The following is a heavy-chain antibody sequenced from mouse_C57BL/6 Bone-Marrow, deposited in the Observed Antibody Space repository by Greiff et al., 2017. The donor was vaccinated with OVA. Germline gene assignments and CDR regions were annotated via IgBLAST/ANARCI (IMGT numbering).Heavy chain of an antibody. CDR2: IYPRSGNN. CDR3: ARYSDYDGFYAMDY. Sequence: QVQLKQSGAELARPGASVKLSCKASGYTFTSYGISWVKQRTGQGLEWIGEIYPRSGNNYYNEKFKGKATLTADKSSSTAYMELRSLTSEDSAVYFCARYSDYDGFYAMDYWGQGTSVTVSS. V-gene: IGHV1-81*01. D-gene: IGHD2-4*01. CDR1: GYTFTSYG. J-gene: IGHJ4*01.